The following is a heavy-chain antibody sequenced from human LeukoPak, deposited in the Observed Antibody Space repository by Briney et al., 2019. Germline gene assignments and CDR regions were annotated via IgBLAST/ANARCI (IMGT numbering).Heavy chain of an antibody. CDR2: ISSSSSYI. D-gene: IGHD3-16*01. J-gene: IGHJ4*02. Sequence: GGSLRLSCAASGFTFSSYSMNWVRQAPGKGLEWVSSISSSSSYIYYADSVKGRFTISRDNAKNSLYLQMNSLRAEDTAVYYCAKGATYGGDDFDYWGQGTLVTVSS. V-gene: IGHV3-21*04. CDR1: GFTFSSYS. CDR3: AKGATYGGDDFDY.